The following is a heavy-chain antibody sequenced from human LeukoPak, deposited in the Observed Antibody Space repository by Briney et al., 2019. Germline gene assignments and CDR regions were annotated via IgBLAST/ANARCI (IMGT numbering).Heavy chain of an antibody. J-gene: IGHJ6*03. CDR2: INPSGGGT. V-gene: IGHV1-46*03. CDR1: GYTFTSYY. D-gene: IGHD3-3*01. CDR3: ARVPSPYYDFWSGYSLGYYMDV. Sequence: ASVKVSCKASGYTFTSYYMHWVRQAPGQGLEWMGIINPSGGGTSYAQKFQGRVTMTRDTSTSTVYMELSSLRSEDTAVYYCARVPSPYYDFWSGYSLGYYMDVWGKGTTVTVSS.